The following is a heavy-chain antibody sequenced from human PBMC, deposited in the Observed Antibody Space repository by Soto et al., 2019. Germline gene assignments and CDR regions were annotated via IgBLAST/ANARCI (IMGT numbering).Heavy chain of an antibody. J-gene: IGHJ4*02. CDR2: INAGNGNT. D-gene: IGHD5-18*01. CDR1: GYTFTSYA. CDR3: ARDDSRGYSYGTLDY. V-gene: IGHV1-3*01. Sequence: AEVKVSCKPSGYTFTSYARYWVRQAPRQRLEWMGWINAGNGNTKYSQKFKGRFTISRDNSKNTLYLQMDSLRAEDTAVYYCARDDSRGYSYGTLDYWGQGTLVTVSS.